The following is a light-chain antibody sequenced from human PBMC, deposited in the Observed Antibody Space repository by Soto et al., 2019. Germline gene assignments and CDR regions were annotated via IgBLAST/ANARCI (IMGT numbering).Light chain of an antibody. CDR1: QNSWSNC. CDR2: AIS. J-gene: IGKJ1*01. Sequence: EIVLTQSPGTLSLSPGERATLSCRASQNSWSNCLAWYQQKPGQAPRLLIYAISDRASGLPDRFSGSGSGTDFTLTISRLEPEDFAMYYCQHYGSSPGTFGQGTKVEIK. V-gene: IGKV3-20*01. CDR3: QHYGSSPGT.